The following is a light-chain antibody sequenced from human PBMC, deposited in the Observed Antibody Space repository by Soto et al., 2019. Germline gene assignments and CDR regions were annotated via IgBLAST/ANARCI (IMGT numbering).Light chain of an antibody. CDR3: QQYSAYPIT. Sequence: IQMTQSPSSLAASVGDRVTITCRASQEVYAWLAWYQQKPGKAPKSLIYTASRLQTGVPSRFSGSGSGTDFTLTITNVQPEDFATYSCQQYSAYPITFGQGTRLEIK. J-gene: IGKJ5*01. CDR1: QEVYAW. V-gene: IGKV1D-16*01. CDR2: TAS.